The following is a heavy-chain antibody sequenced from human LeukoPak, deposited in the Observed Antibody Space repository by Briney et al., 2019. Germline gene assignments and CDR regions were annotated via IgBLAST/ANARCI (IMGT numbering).Heavy chain of an antibody. J-gene: IGHJ4*02. CDR1: GFTFSSYW. V-gene: IGHV3-74*01. Sequence: GGSLRLSCAGSGFTFSSYWMHWVRQAPGKGLVRVSRISTDASSTTYADSVKGRFTISRDNSKNTLYLQRNSLRAEDTAVYYCAKDYDSSAFDYWGQGTLVTVSS. CDR3: AKDYDSSAFDY. CDR2: ISTDASST. D-gene: IGHD6-6*01.